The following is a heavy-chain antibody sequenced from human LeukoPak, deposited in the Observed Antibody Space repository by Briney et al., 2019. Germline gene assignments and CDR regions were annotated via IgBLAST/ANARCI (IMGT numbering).Heavy chain of an antibody. CDR3: AELGITMIGGV. CDR2: ISSSGSTI. CDR1: GFTFSSYE. J-gene: IGHJ6*04. Sequence: PGGSLRLSCAASGFTFSSYEMNWVRQAPGKGLEWVSYISSSGSTIYYADSVKGRFTISRDNAKNSLYLQVNSLRAEDTAVYYYAELGITMIGGVWGKGTTVTISS. V-gene: IGHV3-48*03. D-gene: IGHD3-10*02.